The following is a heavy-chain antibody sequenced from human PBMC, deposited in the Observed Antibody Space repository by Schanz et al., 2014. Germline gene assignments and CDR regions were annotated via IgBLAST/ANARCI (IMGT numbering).Heavy chain of an antibody. D-gene: IGHD2-2*01. J-gene: IGHJ5*02. CDR1: GGTFSSFG. CDR2: IIPSLGLA. Sequence: VQLEQSGAEVKKPGSSVKVSCKASGGTFSSFGINWVRQAPGQGLEWMGRIIPSLGLAKYEQKFQDKVTITADTSTTTAYMELSGLRSDDTAVYYCARDRRRYCSTASCLHDNWFDPWGQGTLVIVSS. CDR3: ARDRRRYCSTASCLHDNWFDP. V-gene: IGHV1-69*04.